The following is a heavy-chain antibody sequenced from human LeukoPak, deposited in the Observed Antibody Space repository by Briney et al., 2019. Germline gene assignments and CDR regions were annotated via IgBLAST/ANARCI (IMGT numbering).Heavy chain of an antibody. CDR1: GFTFSDYY. CDR3: ARVIAAAGTRHDAFDI. Sequence: GGSLRLSCAASGFTFSDYYMSWIRQAPGKGLEWVSYISSSSSYTNYADSVKGRFTISRDNAKNSLYLQMNSLRAEDTAVYYCARVIAAAGTRHDAFDIWGQGNPGHRLL. J-gene: IGHJ3*02. V-gene: IGHV3-11*05. CDR2: ISSSSSYT. D-gene: IGHD6-13*01.